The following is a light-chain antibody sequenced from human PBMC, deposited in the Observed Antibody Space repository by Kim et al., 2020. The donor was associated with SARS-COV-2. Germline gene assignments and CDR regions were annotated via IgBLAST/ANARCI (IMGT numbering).Light chain of an antibody. J-gene: IGKJ2*01. CDR2: AAS. CDR3: QQCGSSPPYA. Sequence: EIVLTQSPGTLSLSPGERATLSCRASQSVNSDYFAWYQQKPGPAPRLLIYAASSRATGIPDRFSGSGSGTDFSLTISRLEPEDFAVYYCQQCGSSPPYAFGQGTKLEIK. V-gene: IGKV3-20*01. CDR1: QSVNSDY.